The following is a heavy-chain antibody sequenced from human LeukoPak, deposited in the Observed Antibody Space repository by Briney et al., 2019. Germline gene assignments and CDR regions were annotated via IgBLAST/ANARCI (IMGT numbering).Heavy chain of an antibody. Sequence: SETLSLTCTVSGCSISSYYWNWIRQPPGKGLEWIGYFDDNGNTRYNPSIKSRVTISVDTDTNPFSLNLSCVTAADAAVYYCARPIGSYSRGGAFAIWGQATMVTVSS. CDR2: FDDNGNT. J-gene: IGHJ3*02. CDR3: ARPIGSYSRGGAFAI. V-gene: IGHV4-59*08. D-gene: IGHD1-26*01. CDR1: GCSISSYY.